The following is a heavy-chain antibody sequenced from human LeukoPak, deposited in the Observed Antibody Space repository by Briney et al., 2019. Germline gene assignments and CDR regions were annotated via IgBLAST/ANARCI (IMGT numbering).Heavy chain of an antibody. CDR3: ARKYCSTTSCLFDN. CDR2: ISSSGTTI. V-gene: IGHV3-48*03. Sequence: GGSLRLSCAASGFTFSSYEMNWLRQPPGKGLQWVSDISSSGTTIYYADSVKGRFTISRDNAKNSLYLQMNSLRAEDTAVYYCARKYCSTTSCLFDNWGQGTLVTVSS. CDR1: GFTFSSYE. J-gene: IGHJ4*02. D-gene: IGHD2-2*01.